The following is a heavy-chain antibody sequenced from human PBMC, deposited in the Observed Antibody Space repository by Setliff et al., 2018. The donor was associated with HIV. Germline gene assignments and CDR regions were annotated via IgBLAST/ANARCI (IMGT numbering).Heavy chain of an antibody. V-gene: IGHV1-18*01. J-gene: IGHJ6*03. Sequence: GASVKVSCKASGYTFINYHIIWVRQAPGQGLEWVGSISASSVNTNYTQDRVTMTTDISTNTAYMELRSLRSADSAVYYCARVPVSNYYYYMDVWGKGTTVTVSS. CDR2: ISASSVNT. CDR1: GYTFINYH. CDR3: ARVPVSNYYYYMDV.